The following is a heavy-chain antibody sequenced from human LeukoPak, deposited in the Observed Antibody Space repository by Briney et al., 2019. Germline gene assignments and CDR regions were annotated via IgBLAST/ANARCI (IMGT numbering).Heavy chain of an antibody. V-gene: IGHV3-48*04. J-gene: IGHJ6*03. D-gene: IGHD6-13*01. CDR2: ISNDLSTI. CDR1: GFTFSDYR. CDR3: AREGAAAGITVLEYYYYYYYMDV. Sequence: GGALRLSCAASGFTFSDYRMNWVHQAPGKELEWISYISNDLSTIHYAASVKGRFTISRDNARNSLYLQMDSLRAEDTAVYYCAREGAAAGITVLEYYYYYYYMDVWGKGTTVTVSS.